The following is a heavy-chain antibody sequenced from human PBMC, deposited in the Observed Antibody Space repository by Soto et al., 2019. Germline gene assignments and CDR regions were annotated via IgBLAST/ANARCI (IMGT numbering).Heavy chain of an antibody. CDR3: ARGTWIQLWYTYGMDV. CDR2: IIPIFGTA. V-gene: IGHV1-69*13. J-gene: IGHJ6*02. D-gene: IGHD5-18*01. Sequence: ASVKVSCKASGGTFSSYAISLVRQAPGQGLEWMGGIIPIFGTANYAQKFQGRVTITADESTSTAYMELSSLRSEDTAVYYCARGTWIQLWYTYGMDVWGQGTTVTVSS. CDR1: GGTFSSYA.